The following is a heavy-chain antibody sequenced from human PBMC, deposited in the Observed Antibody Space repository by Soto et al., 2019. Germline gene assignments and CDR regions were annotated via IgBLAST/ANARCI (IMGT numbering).Heavy chain of an antibody. CDR3: ARDLDGSGSYYTDY. CDR1: GYTFTNYG. Sequence: ASVKVSCKASGYTFTNYGITWVRQAPGQGLEWMGWISHWGKTDYAQKFQGRVTMTTDSSASTAFMELRSLRSDDTAMYFCARDLDGSGSYYTDYWCQAAIVTI. CDR2: ISHWGKT. J-gene: IGHJ4*02. V-gene: IGHV1-18*01. D-gene: IGHD3-10*01.